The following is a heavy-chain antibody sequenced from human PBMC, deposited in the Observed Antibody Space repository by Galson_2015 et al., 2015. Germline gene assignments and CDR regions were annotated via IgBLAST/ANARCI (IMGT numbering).Heavy chain of an antibody. Sequence: SLRLSCAASGFTFDDYAMHWVRQAPGKGLEWVAVISYDGSNKYYADSVKGRFTISRDNSKNTLYLQMNSLRAEDTAVYYCAKGGPIHIVVVVAATDPLDYWGQGTLVTVSS. V-gene: IGHV3-30*18. D-gene: IGHD2-15*01. J-gene: IGHJ4*02. CDR3: AKGGPIHIVVVVAATDPLDY. CDR1: GFTFDDYA. CDR2: ISYDGSNK.